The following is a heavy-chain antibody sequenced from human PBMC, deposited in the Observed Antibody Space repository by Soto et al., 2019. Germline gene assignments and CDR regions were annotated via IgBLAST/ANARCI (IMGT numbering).Heavy chain of an antibody. CDR1: GACSTRTNYY. V-gene: IGHV4-39*01. J-gene: IGHJ4*02. CDR2: IYYSGMP. CDR3: ARGSTTEKVDS. Sequence: ASETLSVACTVGGACSTRTNYYWGWIRQPPGKGLEWITSIYYSGMPYYNPSLKSRVTISVDTSKNQFSLALTSVTAADTAMYYCARGSTTEKVDSWGQGILVTVSS.